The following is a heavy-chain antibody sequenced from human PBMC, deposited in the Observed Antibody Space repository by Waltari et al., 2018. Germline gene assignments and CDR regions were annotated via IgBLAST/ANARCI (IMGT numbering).Heavy chain of an antibody. Sequence: EVQLLESGGGLVQRGGSLRLSCAVSGFIFSRFAMSWVRHNPGKGLGWVAGTSASSGSTYYADSVQGRFTISRDNSKKRVFLKMNSLRAEDTATYYCTKMRRNLPRDIIDNWGQGTQVIIAS. J-gene: IGHJ4*02. CDR2: TSASSGST. CDR3: TKMRRNLPRDIIDN. CDR1: GFIFSRFA. V-gene: IGHV3-23*01.